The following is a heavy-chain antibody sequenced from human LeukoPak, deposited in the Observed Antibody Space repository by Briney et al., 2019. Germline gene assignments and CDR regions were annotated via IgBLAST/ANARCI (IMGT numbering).Heavy chain of an antibody. CDR2: ISSSGSTI. J-gene: IGHJ4*02. CDR1: GFTFSSYE. V-gene: IGHV3-48*03. Sequence: TGGSLRLSCAASGFTFSSYEMNWVRQAPGKGLEWVSYISSSGSTIYYADSVKGRFTISRDNAKNSLYLQMNSLRAEDTAVYYCARRGYSGNFDYWGQGTLVTVSS. CDR3: ARRGYSGNFDY. D-gene: IGHD5-12*01.